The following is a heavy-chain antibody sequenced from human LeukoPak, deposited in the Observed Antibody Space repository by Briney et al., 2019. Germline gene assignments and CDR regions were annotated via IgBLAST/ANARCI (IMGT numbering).Heavy chain of an antibody. V-gene: IGHV3-7*05. J-gene: IGHJ4*02. D-gene: IGHD1-26*01. CDR3: ARDGRSGNFDK. CDR1: GFTLSSSW. Sequence: AGGSLRLSCAASGFTLSSSWMSWVRQAPGKGPEWVANIMQDGSEKYYADSVKGRFTISRDNAKNSLYLQMNSLRAEDTAVYYCARDGRSGNFDKWGQGTLVSVSS. CDR2: IMQDGSEK.